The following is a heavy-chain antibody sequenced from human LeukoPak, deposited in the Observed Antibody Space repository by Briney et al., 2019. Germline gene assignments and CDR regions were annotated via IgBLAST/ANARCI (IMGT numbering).Heavy chain of an antibody. CDR3: ARSYSSPGYYYYMDV. Sequence: PSETLSLTCTVSGGSISSSSYYWGWLRQPPGKGLEWIGSIYYSGSTYYNPSLKSRVTISVDTSKNQFSLKLSSVTAADTAVYYCARSYSSPGYYYYMDVWGKGTTVTVSS. CDR1: GGSISSSSYY. CDR2: IYYSGST. D-gene: IGHD2-21*01. J-gene: IGHJ6*03. V-gene: IGHV4-39*07.